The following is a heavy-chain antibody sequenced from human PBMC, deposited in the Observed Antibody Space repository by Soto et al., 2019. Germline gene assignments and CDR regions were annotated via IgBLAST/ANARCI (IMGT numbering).Heavy chain of an antibody. D-gene: IGHD3-22*01. Sequence: GGSLRLSCAASGFTSSSYAMSWVRQAPGKGLEWVSAISGSGGSTYYADSVKGRFTISRDNSKNTLYLQMNSLRTEDTAVYYCAKPYYYDSSGYYSYYGMDVWGQGTTVTVSS. V-gene: IGHV3-23*01. CDR1: GFTSSSYA. CDR3: AKPYYYDSSGYYSYYGMDV. CDR2: ISGSGGST. J-gene: IGHJ6*02.